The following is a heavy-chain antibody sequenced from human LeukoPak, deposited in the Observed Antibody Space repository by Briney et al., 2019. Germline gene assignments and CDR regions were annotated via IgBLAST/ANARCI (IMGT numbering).Heavy chain of an antibody. CDR1: GLTFNSAW. Sequence: GGSLRLSCATSGLTFNSAWLAWVRQAPGKGLEWVGRIKSKSVGETTDYAAPVKGRFTISRDDSENTLYLQMNSLKTEDTAVYYCTTHSGNDLRSWGQGTLVTVSS. J-gene: IGHJ5*02. CDR3: TTHSGNDLRS. D-gene: IGHD5-12*01. V-gene: IGHV3-15*01. CDR2: IKSKSVGETT.